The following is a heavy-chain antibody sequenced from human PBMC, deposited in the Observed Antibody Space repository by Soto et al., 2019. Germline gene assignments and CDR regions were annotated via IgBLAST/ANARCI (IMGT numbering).Heavy chain of an antibody. CDR1: GGSLSDSNW. CDR2: ISHTGST. CDR3: ASFTGTYYFDF. D-gene: IGHD2-8*02. V-gene: IGHV4-4*02. Sequence: QMQLQESGPGLMKPSGTLSLTCAVSGGSLSDSNWWSWVRQPPGKGLEWIGEISHTGSTNYNPSLQSRVTLSVDKSKNHFSLNLKSVTAADTAVYYCASFTGTYYFDFWGPGTLVTIAS. J-gene: IGHJ4*02.